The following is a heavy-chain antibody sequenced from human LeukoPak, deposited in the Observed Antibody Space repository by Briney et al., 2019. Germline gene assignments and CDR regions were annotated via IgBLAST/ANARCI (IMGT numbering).Heavy chain of an antibody. V-gene: IGHV1-8*01. CDR3: AREKSWLSYYYYMDV. J-gene: IGHJ6*03. D-gene: IGHD6-13*01. CDR1: GYTFTSYD. CDR2: MNPNSGNT. Sequence: ASVKVSCKASGYTFTSYDINWVRQATGQGLEWMGWMNPNSGNTGYAQKFQGRVTMTRNTSISTAYMELSSLRSEDTAVYYCAREKSWLSYYYYMDVWGKGTTVTISS.